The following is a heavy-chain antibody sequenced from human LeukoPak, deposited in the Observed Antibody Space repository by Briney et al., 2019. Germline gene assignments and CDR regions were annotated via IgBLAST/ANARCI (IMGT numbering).Heavy chain of an antibody. J-gene: IGHJ5*02. CDR1: GGSFSDYY. CDR2: INYTGSTT. Sequence: SETLSLTCTVYGGSFSDYYWTWIRQPPGKGLEWIGEINYTGSTTNYNPSLKNRVTISVDNSKKQFFLKLSSVIAADTAVYYCARGGIRDWFDPWGQGTLVTVSS. D-gene: IGHD6-13*01. V-gene: IGHV4-34*01. CDR3: ARGGIRDWFDP.